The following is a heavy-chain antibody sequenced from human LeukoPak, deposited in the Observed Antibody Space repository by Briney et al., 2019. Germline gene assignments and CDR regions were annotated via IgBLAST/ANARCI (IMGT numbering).Heavy chain of an antibody. CDR3: ARFKERPYYYGMDV. J-gene: IGHJ6*02. V-gene: IGHV4-59*08. Sequence: SETLSLTCTVSGGSISSYYWSWIRQPPGKGLEWTGYIYYSGSTNYNPSLKSRVTISVDTSKNQFSLKLSSVTAADTAVYYCARFKERPYYYGMDVWGQGTTVTVSS. CDR1: GGSISSYY. CDR2: IYYSGST. D-gene: IGHD1-26*01.